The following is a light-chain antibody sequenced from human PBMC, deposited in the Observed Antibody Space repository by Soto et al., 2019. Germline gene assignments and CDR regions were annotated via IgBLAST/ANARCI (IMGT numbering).Light chain of an antibody. J-gene: IGLJ1*01. CDR1: SGHSRNV. CDR2: VESSGSY. Sequence: QPVLTQSSSASASLGSSVKLTCTLSSGHSRNVIAWHQQQPGKAPRYLMKVESSGSYNRGSGVSDRFSGSSSGADRDLTSSNLQSDDEADYYCETWDSNTRVFGTGTKLTVL. V-gene: IGLV4-60*03. CDR3: ETWDSNTRV.